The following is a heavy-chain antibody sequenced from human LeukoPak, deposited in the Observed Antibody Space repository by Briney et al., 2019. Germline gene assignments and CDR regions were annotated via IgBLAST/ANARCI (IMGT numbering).Heavy chain of an antibody. J-gene: IGHJ4*02. D-gene: IGHD3-3*01. Sequence: PGGSLRLSCAASGFTFSSFWMSWVRQAPGKGLEWVANIKKDGSENYYVDSVKGRFTISRGNAKNSLYLQMNSLRAEDTAVYYCARDANFWSAYYTPYYFDYWGQGSLVTVSS. CDR2: IKKDGSEN. CDR1: GFTFSSFW. V-gene: IGHV3-7*01. CDR3: ARDANFWSAYYTPYYFDY.